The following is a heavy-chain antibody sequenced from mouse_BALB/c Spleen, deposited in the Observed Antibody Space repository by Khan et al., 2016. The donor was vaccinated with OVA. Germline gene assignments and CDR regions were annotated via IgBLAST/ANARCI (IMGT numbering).Heavy chain of an antibody. D-gene: IGHD2-3*01. CDR2: IWAGGST. CDR3: ARVYDPDYAMDY. J-gene: IGHJ4*01. CDR1: GFSLTSSG. V-gene: IGHV2-9*02. Sequence: VQLPESGPGLVAPSQSLSITCTVSGFSLTSSGVNWVRQPPGKGLEWLGVIWAGGSTNYNSALMSSLSISNDNSKSQVFLKMNRLQAEDTAMYYCARVYDPDYAMDYWGQGTSVTVSS.